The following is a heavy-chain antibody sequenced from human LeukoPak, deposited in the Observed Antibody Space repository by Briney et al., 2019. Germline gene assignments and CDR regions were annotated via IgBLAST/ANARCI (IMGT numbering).Heavy chain of an antibody. Sequence: GASVKVSCKASGYTFTGYYMHWVRQAPGQGLEWMGWINPNSGVTNYAQKFQGRVTMTRDTSISTAYMELSTVRSHDTPAYCSAKEGFHYWGEGRLLTVSS. J-gene: IGHJ4*02. CDR1: GYTFTGYY. V-gene: IGHV1-2*02. CDR2: INPNSGVT. CDR3: AKEGFHY.